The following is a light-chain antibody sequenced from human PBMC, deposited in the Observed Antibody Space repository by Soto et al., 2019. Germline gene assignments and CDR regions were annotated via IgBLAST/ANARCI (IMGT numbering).Light chain of an antibody. CDR3: QQSYRTPPT. J-gene: IGKJ1*01. V-gene: IGKV1-39*01. CDR2: AAS. Sequence: DIQMTQSPSSLSASVWDRVTITFRASQSISGYLNWYQQKXGKAPKXXIYAASSLQSGVPSRFSGSGSGTDFTLTISSLQPEDFETYYCQQSYRTPPTFGQGTKVDIK. CDR1: QSISGY.